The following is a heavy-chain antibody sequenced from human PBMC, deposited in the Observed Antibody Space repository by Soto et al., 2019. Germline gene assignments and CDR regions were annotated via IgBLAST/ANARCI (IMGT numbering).Heavy chain of an antibody. V-gene: IGHV4-4*02. Sequence: QVQLQESGPGLVKPSGTLSLTCAVSNGSITSGNWWSWVRQPPGKCLEWIGDIYQTGSTNYNPSLRSRVIISVDKSKNNFSLSLSSVTAADTAVYFCARVWGALAPIAGWFGPWGRGILVTVSS. J-gene: IGHJ5*02. CDR1: NGSITSGNW. D-gene: IGHD3-16*01. CDR3: ARVWGALAPIAGWFGP. CDR2: IYQTGST.